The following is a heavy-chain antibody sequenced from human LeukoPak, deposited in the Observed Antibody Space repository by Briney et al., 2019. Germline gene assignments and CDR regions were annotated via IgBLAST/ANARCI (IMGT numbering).Heavy chain of an antibody. CDR2: IYYSGST. CDR3: ARAWGRYYDSSGYPYYFDY. CDR1: GGSISSGGYY. Sequence: SETLSLTCTVSGGSISSGGYYWSWIRQHPGKGLEWIGYIYYSGSTYYNPSLKSRVTISVDTSKNQFSLKLSSVTAADTAVYYCARAWGRYYDSSGYPYYFDYWGQGTLVTVSS. V-gene: IGHV4-31*03. D-gene: IGHD3-22*01. J-gene: IGHJ4*02.